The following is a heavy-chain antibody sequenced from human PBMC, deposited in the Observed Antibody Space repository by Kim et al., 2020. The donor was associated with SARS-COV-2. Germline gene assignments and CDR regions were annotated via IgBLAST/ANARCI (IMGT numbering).Heavy chain of an antibody. CDR2: ISYDGSNK. CDR3: ARGLDSTSSWHDY. V-gene: IGHV3-30-3*01. Sequence: GGSLRLSCAASGFTFSSYAMHWVRQAPGKGLEWVAVISYDGSNKYYADSVKGRFTISRDNSKNTLYLQMNSLRAEDTAVYYCARGLDSTSSWHDYWGQGTLVTVSS. D-gene: IGHD2-2*01. CDR1: GFTFSSYA. J-gene: IGHJ4*02.